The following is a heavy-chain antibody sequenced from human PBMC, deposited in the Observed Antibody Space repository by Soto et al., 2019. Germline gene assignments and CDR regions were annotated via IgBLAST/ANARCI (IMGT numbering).Heavy chain of an antibody. CDR3: AKHWIERGGELSFFDY. Sequence: SETLSLTCTVSYGPISNANSYWGWIRQGPGKGLEWIASIYYSGITYYNPSLKSRVAISVDTSRNHFSLKLSSVTAADTAVYYCAKHWIERGGELSFFDYWGQGVQVTVSS. J-gene: IGHJ4*02. CDR2: IYYSGIT. D-gene: IGHD3-16*02. V-gene: IGHV4-39*01. CDR1: YGPISNANSY.